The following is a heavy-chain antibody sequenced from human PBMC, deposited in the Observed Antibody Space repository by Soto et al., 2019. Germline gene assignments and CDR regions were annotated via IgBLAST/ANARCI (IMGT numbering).Heavy chain of an antibody. V-gene: IGHV3-33*01. J-gene: IGHJ6*02. CDR2: IWYDGSNK. D-gene: IGHD6-13*01. Sequence: GSLRLSCAASGFTVSSYGMHWVRQAPGKGLEWVAVIWYDGSNKYYADSVKGRFTISRDNSKNTLYLQMNSLRAEDTAVYYCAREKLAAAGTYYYGMDVWGQGTTVTVSS. CDR3: AREKLAAAGTYYYGMDV. CDR1: GFTVSSYG.